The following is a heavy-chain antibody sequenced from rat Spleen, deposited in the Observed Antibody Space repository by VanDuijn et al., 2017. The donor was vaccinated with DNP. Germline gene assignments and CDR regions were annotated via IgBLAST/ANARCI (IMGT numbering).Heavy chain of an antibody. CDR3: ARGNYPGINTFDY. CDR1: GFTFSDYY. D-gene: IGHD1-4*01. CDR2: INTGGGRT. V-gene: IGHV5S13*01. J-gene: IGHJ2*01. Sequence: EVQLVESGGGLVQPGRSLKLSCAASGFTFSDYYMAWVRQAPTKGLEWVASINTGGGRTYYRDSVKGRFTISRDNAENPQYLQMNSLRSEDTATYYCARGNYPGINTFDYWGQGVMVTVSS.